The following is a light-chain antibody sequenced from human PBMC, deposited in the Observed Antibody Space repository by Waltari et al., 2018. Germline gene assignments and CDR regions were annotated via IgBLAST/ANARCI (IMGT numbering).Light chain of an antibody. CDR3: HQRSNWPLT. CDR2: DAS. V-gene: IGKV3-11*01. CDR1: QSIYNY. Sequence: EIVLTQSPATLSLSPGERATLSCRSSQSIYNYLAWYQQKPGKVPRLLIYDASNRATGIPARFSGSRSGADFTLIISSLEPEDFAVYYCHQRSNWPLTFGGGTKVEIK. J-gene: IGKJ4*01.